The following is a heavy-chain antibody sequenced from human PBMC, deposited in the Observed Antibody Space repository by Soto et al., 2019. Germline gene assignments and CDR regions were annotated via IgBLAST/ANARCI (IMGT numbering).Heavy chain of an antibody. D-gene: IGHD4-4*01. J-gene: IGHJ4*02. CDR3: AREPHVSTWRNIDY. Sequence: GASVKVSCKASGYTFKNYGISWVRQAPGQGLEWMGWISTFHGNTDYAQNVQGRITITADTSTSTAYMELRDLRSDDTAVYYCAREPHVSTWRNIDYWGQGTPVTVSS. V-gene: IGHV1-18*01. CDR1: GYTFKNYG. CDR2: ISTFHGNT.